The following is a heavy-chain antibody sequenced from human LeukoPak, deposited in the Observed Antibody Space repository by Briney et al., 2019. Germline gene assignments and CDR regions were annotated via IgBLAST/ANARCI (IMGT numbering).Heavy chain of an antibody. J-gene: IGHJ3*01. CDR1: GFTVSSYG. CDR2: FSATDGSA. V-gene: IGHV3-23*01. D-gene: IGHD6-13*01. CDR3: AKARIAAAGTGAFDV. Sequence: GGSLRLSCAASGFTVSSYGMAWVRQAPGKGLEWVSAFSATDGSAQYAESVKGRFTISRDNSKNSLYLQMNSLRDEDTAVYYCAKARIAAAGTGAFDVWGQGTMVTVSS.